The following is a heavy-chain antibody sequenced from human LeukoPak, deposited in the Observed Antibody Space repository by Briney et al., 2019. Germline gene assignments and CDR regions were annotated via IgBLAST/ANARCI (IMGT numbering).Heavy chain of an antibody. Sequence: GGPLRLSCAASGFTFCNYAMKCAPEARGKGGEGGSYISSSSTSTIYYADSVKGRFTIARDNAKNSPYLQMNSLRDEDTAVYYCARDVPQGGSGSQRIGPWGQGTLVTVSS. D-gene: IGHD3-10*01. V-gene: IGHV3-48*02. J-gene: IGHJ5*02. CDR3: ARDVPQGGSGSQRIGP. CDR1: GFTFCNYA. CDR2: ISSSSTSTI.